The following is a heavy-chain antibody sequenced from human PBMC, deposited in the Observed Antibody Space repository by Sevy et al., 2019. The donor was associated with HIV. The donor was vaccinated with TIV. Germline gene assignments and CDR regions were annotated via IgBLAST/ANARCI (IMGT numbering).Heavy chain of an antibody. Sequence: GESLKISCKGSGYSFTSYWIGWVRQMPGKGLERMGIIYPGDAGTRYSPSLQGQVTISADKSISTAYLRWSSLKASDTAMYYCARLGPDGDYDDAFDIWGQGTMVTVSS. CDR1: GYSFTSYW. D-gene: IGHD4-17*01. J-gene: IGHJ3*02. V-gene: IGHV5-51*01. CDR3: ARLGPDGDYDDAFDI. CDR2: IYPGDAGT.